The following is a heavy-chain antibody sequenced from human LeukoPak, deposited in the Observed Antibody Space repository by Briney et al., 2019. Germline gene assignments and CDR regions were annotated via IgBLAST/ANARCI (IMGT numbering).Heavy chain of an antibody. V-gene: IGHV5-51*01. D-gene: IGHD3-10*01. CDR2: IYCDGSKT. Sequence: GESLKISCQTSGYIFTDYWIGWVRQMPGKGLEWLAIIYCDGSKTIYSPSFQTQVTISVDKSTNTAYLQWTSLKASDTAMYYCARPWGSGSYYRHTPTNWFDPWGQGTLVTVSS. J-gene: IGHJ5*02. CDR3: ARPWGSGSYYRHTPTNWFDP. CDR1: GYIFTDYW.